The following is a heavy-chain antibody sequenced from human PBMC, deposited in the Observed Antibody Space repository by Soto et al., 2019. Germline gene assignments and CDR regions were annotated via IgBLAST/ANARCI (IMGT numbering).Heavy chain of an antibody. V-gene: IGHV3-30*18. CDR1: GFTFSSYG. D-gene: IGHD1-7*01. Sequence: GGSLRLSCAASGFTFSSYGMHWVRQAPGEGLEWVAVISYDGSNKYYADSVIGRFTISRDNSKNTLYLQMNSLRAEDTAVYYCAKGGTGTTRLAKYYGMDVWGQGTTVTVSS. CDR3: AKGGTGTTRLAKYYGMDV. CDR2: ISYDGSNK. J-gene: IGHJ6*02.